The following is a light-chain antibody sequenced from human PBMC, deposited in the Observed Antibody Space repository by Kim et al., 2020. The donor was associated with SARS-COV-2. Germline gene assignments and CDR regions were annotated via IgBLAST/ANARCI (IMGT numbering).Light chain of an antibody. CDR1: QSVSSSY. Sequence: EIVLTQSPGTLSLSPGERATLSCRDSQSVSSSYLAWYQQKPGQAPRLLIYGASSRATGIPDRFSGSGSGTDFTLTISRLEPEDFAVYYCQQYGSSLPITFGQGTRLEIK. V-gene: IGKV3-20*01. CDR3: QQYGSSLPIT. CDR2: GAS. J-gene: IGKJ5*01.